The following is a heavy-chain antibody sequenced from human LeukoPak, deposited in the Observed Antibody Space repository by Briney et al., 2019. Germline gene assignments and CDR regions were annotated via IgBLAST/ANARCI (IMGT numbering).Heavy chain of an antibody. CDR3: ATSTYYYGSGSYYNWGYYYYMDV. CDR1: GFTFSSYW. V-gene: IGHV3-7*03. CDR2: IKQDGSEK. D-gene: IGHD3-10*01. Sequence: GGSLRLSCAASGFTFSSYWMSWVRQAPGKGLEWVANIKQDGSEKYYVDSVKGRFTISRDNAKNSLYLQMNSLRAEDTAVYYCATSTYYYGSGSYYNWGYYYYMDVWGKGTTVTISS. J-gene: IGHJ6*03.